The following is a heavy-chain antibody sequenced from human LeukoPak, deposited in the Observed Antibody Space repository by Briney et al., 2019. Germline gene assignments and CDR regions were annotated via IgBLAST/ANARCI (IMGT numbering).Heavy chain of an antibody. CDR1: GFTFSSYS. J-gene: IGHJ4*02. CDR3: ARPLDTYSSSSLNFDY. V-gene: IGHV3-21*01. Sequence: PGGSLRLSCAASGFTFSSYSMNWVRQAPGKGLEWVSSISSSAYIYYADSVKGRFTISRDNAKNSLYLQMNSLRAEDTAVYYCARPLDTYSSSSLNFDYWGQGTLVTVSS. CDR2: ISSSAYI. D-gene: IGHD6-13*01.